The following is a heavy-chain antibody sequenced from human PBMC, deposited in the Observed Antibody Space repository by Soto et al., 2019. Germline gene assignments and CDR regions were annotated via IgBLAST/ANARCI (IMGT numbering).Heavy chain of an antibody. Sequence: SETLSLTCAVSGGSISSGGYSWSWIRQPPGKGLEWIGYIYHSGSTYYNPSLKSRVTISVDRSKNQFSLKLSSVTAADTAVYYCARSVASTRYYDILTGYLDYWGQGTLVTVSS. D-gene: IGHD3-9*01. J-gene: IGHJ4*02. V-gene: IGHV4-30-2*01. CDR3: ARSVASTRYYDILTGYLDY. CDR2: IYHSGST. CDR1: GGSISSGGYS.